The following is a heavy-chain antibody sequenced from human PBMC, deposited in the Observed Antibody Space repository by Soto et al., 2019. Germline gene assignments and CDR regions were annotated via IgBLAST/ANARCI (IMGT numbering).Heavy chain of an antibody. CDR1: GFTFSSYS. V-gene: IGHV3-21*01. CDR3: ARGEGGSWYVSHYYYYYYMDV. D-gene: IGHD6-13*01. CDR2: SSSSSSYI. Sequence: EVQLVESGGGLVKPGGSLRLSCAASGFTFSSYSMNWVRQAPGKGLEWVSSSSSSSSYIYYADSVKGRFTISRDNAKNSLYLQMNSLRAEDTAVYYCARGEGGSWYVSHYYYYYYMDVWGKGTTVTVSS. J-gene: IGHJ6*03.